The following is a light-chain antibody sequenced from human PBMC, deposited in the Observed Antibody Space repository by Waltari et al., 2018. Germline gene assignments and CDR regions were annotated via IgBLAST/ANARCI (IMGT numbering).Light chain of an antibody. J-gene: IGKJ2*01. V-gene: IGKV1-39*01. CDR3: QQTYSIPYT. CDR2: SAS. Sequence: DIQMTQSPSSLSASIEDRITISCRANQTINKFLNWYQQKGSKAPKLLIFSASSLQSGVPLSFSGSGSGTDFTLTISSLQPEDFATYYCQQTYSIPYTFGQGTNLEI. CDR1: QTINKF.